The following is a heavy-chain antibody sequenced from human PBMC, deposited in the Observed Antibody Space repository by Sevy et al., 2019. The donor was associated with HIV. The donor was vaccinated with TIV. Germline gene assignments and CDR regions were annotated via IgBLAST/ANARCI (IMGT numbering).Heavy chain of an antibody. CDR3: ATRSPIAAAGTMAFDY. CDR1: GGSFSGYY. J-gene: IGHJ4*02. CDR2: INHSGST. Sequence: SETLSLTCAVYGGSFSGYYWSWIRQPPGKGLEWIGEINHSGSTNYNPSLKSRVTISVDTSKNQFSLKLSSVTAADTTVYYCATRSPIAAAGTMAFDYWGQGTLVTVSS. V-gene: IGHV4-34*01. D-gene: IGHD6-13*01.